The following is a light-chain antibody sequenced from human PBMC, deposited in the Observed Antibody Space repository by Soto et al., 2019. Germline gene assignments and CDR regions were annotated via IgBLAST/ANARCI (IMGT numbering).Light chain of an antibody. CDR1: QSSGSN. V-gene: IGKV3-15*01. CDR3: QQYKDLPPYT. Sequence: EVLMTQSQGTLSLSPGERVTVSCRASQSSGSNLAGYQQKPGQAPRLLIYGASTRVIGVPDRFSGGRSGTEFTLTISSLQSEDIAVYFCQQYKDLPPYTFGQGTKLEIK. J-gene: IGKJ2*01. CDR2: GAS.